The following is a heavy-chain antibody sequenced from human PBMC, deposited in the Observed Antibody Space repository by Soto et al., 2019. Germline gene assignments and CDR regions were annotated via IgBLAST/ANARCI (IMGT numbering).Heavy chain of an antibody. D-gene: IGHD3-3*01. CDR3: ATSEWYPGGGYYYYYMDV. Sequence: SVTLSLTCTVSGGSISSYYWSRIRQPPGKRLERIGFIYHRGSTNYNPSLKSRVTISVDTSKNQFSLKLSSVTAADTAVYYCATSEWYPGGGYYYYYMDVWGKGTTVTVSS. CDR1: GGSISSYY. V-gene: IGHV4-59*08. CDR2: IYHRGST. J-gene: IGHJ6*03.